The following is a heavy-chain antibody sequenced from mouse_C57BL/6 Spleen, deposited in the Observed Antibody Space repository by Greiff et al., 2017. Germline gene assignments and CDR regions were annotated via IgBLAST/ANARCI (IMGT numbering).Heavy chain of an antibody. CDR1: GYSFTGYF. D-gene: IGHD2-5*01. J-gene: IGHJ3*01. V-gene: IGHV1-20*01. CDR2: INPYNGDT. CDR3: ARSYSNYVAFAY. Sequence: VQLQQSGPELVKPGDSVKISCKASGYSFTGYFMNWVMQSHGKSLEWIGRINPYNGDTFYNQKFKGKATLTVDKSSSTAHMELRSLTSEDSAVYYCARSYSNYVAFAYWGQGTLVTVSA.